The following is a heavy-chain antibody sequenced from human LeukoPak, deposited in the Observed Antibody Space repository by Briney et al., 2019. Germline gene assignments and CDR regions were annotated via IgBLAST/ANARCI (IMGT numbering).Heavy chain of an antibody. CDR3: ARPRLLYGSGPLLV. V-gene: IGHV4-34*01. D-gene: IGHD3-10*01. CDR2: MSHSGYP. Sequence: SETLSLTCAVYGGSFSGYSWTWIRQPPGKGLEWIGEMSHSGYPNYNPSLKSRVAISVDTSKNQFSLNLTSVTAADTAAYYCARPRLLYGSGPLLVWGQGNLVTVSS. J-gene: IGHJ4*02. CDR1: GGSFSGYS.